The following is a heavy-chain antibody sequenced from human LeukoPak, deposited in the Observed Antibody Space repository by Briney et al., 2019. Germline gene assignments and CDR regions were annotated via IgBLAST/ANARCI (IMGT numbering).Heavy chain of an antibody. CDR3: ARLLLWFGELSGFVY. J-gene: IGHJ4*02. D-gene: IGHD3-10*01. Sequence: GESLKISCKGSGYSFTSYWIGWVRQMPGKGLEWMGIIYPGDSDTRYSPSFQGQVTISADKSISTAYLQWSSLKASDTAMYYCARLLLWFGELSGFVYWGQGTLVTVSS. CDR2: IYPGDSDT. CDR1: GYSFTSYW. V-gene: IGHV5-51*01.